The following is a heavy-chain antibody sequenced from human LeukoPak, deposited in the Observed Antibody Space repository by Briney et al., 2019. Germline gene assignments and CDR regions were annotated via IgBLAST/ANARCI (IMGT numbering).Heavy chain of an antibody. CDR1: GGSISSGGYY. CDR3: ARGGSRIAAPHY. J-gene: IGHJ4*02. V-gene: IGHV4-31*03. Sequence: SETLSLTCTVSGGSISSGGYYWSWIRQHPGKGLEWIGYIYYSGSTYYNPSLKSRVTISVDTSKNQFSLKLSSVTAADTAVYYCARGGSRIAAPHYWGQGTLVTVSS. D-gene: IGHD6-6*01. CDR2: IYYSGST.